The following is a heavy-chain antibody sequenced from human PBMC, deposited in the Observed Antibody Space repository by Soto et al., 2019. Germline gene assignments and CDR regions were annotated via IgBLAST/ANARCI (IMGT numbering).Heavy chain of an antibody. CDR3: ARAVAGIAAPADY. J-gene: IGHJ4*02. Sequence: GGSLRLSCAASGFTFSSYGMHWVRQAPGKGLEWVAVIWYDGSNKYYADSVKGRFTISRDNSKNTLYLQMNSLRAEDTAVYYCARAVAGIAAPADYWGQGTLVTVSS. D-gene: IGHD6-19*01. CDR2: IWYDGSNK. V-gene: IGHV3-33*01. CDR1: GFTFSSYG.